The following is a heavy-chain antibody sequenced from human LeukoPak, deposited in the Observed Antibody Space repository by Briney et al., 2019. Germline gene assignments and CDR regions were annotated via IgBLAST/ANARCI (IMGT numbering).Heavy chain of an antibody. Sequence: PGGSLRLSCAASGFTVSSNYMSWVRQAPGKGLEWVSVIYSGGSTYYADSVKGRFTISRDNSKNTLYLQMNSLRAEDAAVYYCAREGTPYYDSSGYYPGAFDIWGQGTMVTVSS. J-gene: IGHJ3*02. CDR3: AREGTPYYDSSGYYPGAFDI. CDR1: GFTVSSNY. CDR2: IYSGGST. D-gene: IGHD3-22*01. V-gene: IGHV3-66*02.